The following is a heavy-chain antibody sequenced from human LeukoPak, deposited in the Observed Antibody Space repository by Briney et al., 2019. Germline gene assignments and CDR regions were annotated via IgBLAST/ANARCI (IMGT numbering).Heavy chain of an antibody. J-gene: IGHJ6*03. V-gene: IGHV3-21*01. CDR1: GFSFSSYS. D-gene: IGHD5-24*01. CDR3: ARDVEMATISHSVYYYYYMDV. CDR2: ISTSSSYI. Sequence: PGGSLRLSCAASGFSFSSYSMNWVRQAPGKGLEWVSSISTSSSYIYYADSVKGRFTISRDNAKNSLYLQMNSLRAEDTAVYYCARDVEMATISHSVYYYYYMDVWGKGTTVTVSS.